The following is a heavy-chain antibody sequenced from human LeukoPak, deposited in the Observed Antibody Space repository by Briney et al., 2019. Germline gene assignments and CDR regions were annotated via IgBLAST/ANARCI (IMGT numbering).Heavy chain of an antibody. CDR3: ARAPGPYCSGGSCYDYYYGMDV. Sequence: SETLSLTCTVSGGSISSGDYYWSWIRQPPGKGLEWIGYIYYSGSTYYNPSLKSRVTISVDTSKNQFSLKPSSVTAADTAVYYCARAPGPYCSGGSCYDYYYGMDVWGQGTTVTVSS. CDR1: GGSISSGDYY. V-gene: IGHV4-30-4*01. J-gene: IGHJ6*02. CDR2: IYYSGST. D-gene: IGHD2-15*01.